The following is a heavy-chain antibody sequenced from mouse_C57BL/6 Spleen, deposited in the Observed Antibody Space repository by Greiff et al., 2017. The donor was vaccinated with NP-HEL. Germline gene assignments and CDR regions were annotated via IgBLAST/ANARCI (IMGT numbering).Heavy chain of an antibody. CDR1: GFTFSDYG. J-gene: IGHJ3*01. Sequence: EVQLVESGGGLVKPGGSLKLSCAASGFTFSDYGMHWVRQAPEKGLEWVAYISSGSSTIYYADTVKGRFTISRDNAKNTLFLQMTSLRSEDTAMYYCARPNDFVAWFAYWGQGTLVTVSA. D-gene: IGHD2-4*01. CDR2: ISSGSSTI. V-gene: IGHV5-17*01. CDR3: ARPNDFVAWFAY.